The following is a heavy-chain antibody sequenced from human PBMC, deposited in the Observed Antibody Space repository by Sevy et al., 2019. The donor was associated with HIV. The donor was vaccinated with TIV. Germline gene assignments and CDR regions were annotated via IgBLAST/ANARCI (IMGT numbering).Heavy chain of an antibody. Sequence: ASVKVSCRASGYTFRSYGISWVRQAPGQGLEWMGWISPYTGDTDFAQKVQGRISMTSETSTSTAYIELRSLRSDDTAMYYCARDKPQGVVVLPGAMWGGVDYWGQGTLVTVSS. D-gene: IGHD2-2*01. CDR3: ARDKPQGVVVLPGAMWGGVDY. CDR2: ISPYTGDT. J-gene: IGHJ4*02. V-gene: IGHV1-18*01. CDR1: GYTFRSYG.